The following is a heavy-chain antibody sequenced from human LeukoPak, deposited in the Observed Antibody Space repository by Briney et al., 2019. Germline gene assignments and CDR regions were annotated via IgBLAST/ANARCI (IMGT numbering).Heavy chain of an antibody. D-gene: IGHD1-1*01. Sequence: GGSLRLSCAASGFTFSSYAMSWVRQAPGKGLEWVSSISNSADRTHYADSVKGRFTISRDNSKNTLSLQMNSLRAEDTAVYYCAQNWNDDCWGQGTLVTVSS. CDR2: ISNSADRT. J-gene: IGHJ4*02. CDR1: GFTFSSYA. CDR3: AQNWNDDC. V-gene: IGHV3-23*01.